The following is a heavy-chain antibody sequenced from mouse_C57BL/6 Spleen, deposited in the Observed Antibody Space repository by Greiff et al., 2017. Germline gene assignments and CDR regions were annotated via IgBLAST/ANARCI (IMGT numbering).Heavy chain of an antibody. CDR3: ARMDHLLWFFGY. CDR2: IDPSDSYT. D-gene: IGHD2-2*01. J-gene: IGHJ2*01. CDR1: GYTFTSYW. V-gene: IGHV1-50*01. Sequence: QVQLQQPGAELVKPGASVKLSCKASGYTFTSYWMQWVKQRPGQGLEWIGEIDPSDSYTNYNQKFKGKATLTVDTSSSTAYMQLSSLTSEDSAVYYCARMDHLLWFFGYWGQGTTLTVSA.